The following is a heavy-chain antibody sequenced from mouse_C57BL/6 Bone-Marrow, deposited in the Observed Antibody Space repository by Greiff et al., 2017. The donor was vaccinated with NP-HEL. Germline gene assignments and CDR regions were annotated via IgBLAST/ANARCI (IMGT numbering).Heavy chain of an antibody. D-gene: IGHD2-5*01. CDR1: GYTFTDYY. CDR3: ARGYSSNYGGFAY. CDR2: INPYNGGT. J-gene: IGHJ3*01. Sequence: VQLQQSGPVLVKPGASVKMSCKASGYTFTDYYMNWVKQSHGKSLEWIGVINPYNGGTSYNQKFKGKATLTVDKSSSTAYMELNSLTSEDSAVYYCARGYSSNYGGFAYWGQGTLVTVSA. V-gene: IGHV1-19*01.